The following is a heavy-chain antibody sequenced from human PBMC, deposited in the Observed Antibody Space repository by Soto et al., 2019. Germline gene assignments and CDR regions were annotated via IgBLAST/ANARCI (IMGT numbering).Heavy chain of an antibody. V-gene: IGHV4-4*07. CDR1: GGFIGTYY. D-gene: IGHD3-10*01. CDR2: IHTSGSP. CDR3: ARGSGSANFDY. J-gene: IGHJ4*02. Sequence: SETLSLTCTVSGGFIGTYYWSWIRQPAGMGLEWIGRIHTSGSPNYNPSLKGRVTMSVDTSKNQFSLRLTSVTAADTAVYYCARGSGSANFDYWGQGTLVTVSS.